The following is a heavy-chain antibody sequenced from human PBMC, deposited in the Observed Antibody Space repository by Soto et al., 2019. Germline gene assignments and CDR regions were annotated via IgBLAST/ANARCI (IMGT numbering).Heavy chain of an antibody. CDR3: ARGYHYYDSSGYDKWDAFAI. CDR1: GFTFSSYS. CDR2: ISSSSSYI. Sequence: EVQLVESGGGLVKPGGSLRLSCAASGFTFSSYSRNWVRQAPGKGLEWVSSISSSSSYIYYAESVKGRFTISRDNAKNSLYLQKHSLSAKDKAVYFCARGYHYYDSSGYDKWDAFAIWGKGTMVTVSS. V-gene: IGHV3-21*01. J-gene: IGHJ3*02. D-gene: IGHD3-22*01.